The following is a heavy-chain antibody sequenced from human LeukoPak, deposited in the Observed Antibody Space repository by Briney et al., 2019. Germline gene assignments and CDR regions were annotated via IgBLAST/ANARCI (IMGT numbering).Heavy chain of an antibody. CDR3: ASLPDSSGENY. CDR2: INPNSGGT. Sequence: ASVRVSCKASGYTFTVYYMHWVRQAPGQGREWMGWINPNSGGTNYAQKFQGRVTMTRDTSISTAYMELSRLRSDDTAVYYCASLPDSSGENYWGQGTLVTVSS. CDR1: GYTFTVYY. D-gene: IGHD3-22*01. J-gene: IGHJ4*02. V-gene: IGHV1-2*02.